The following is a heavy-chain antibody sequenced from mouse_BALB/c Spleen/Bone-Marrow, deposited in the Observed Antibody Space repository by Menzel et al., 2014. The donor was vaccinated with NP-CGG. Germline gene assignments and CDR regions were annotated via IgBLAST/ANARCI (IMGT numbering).Heavy chain of an antibody. J-gene: IGHJ3*01. Sequence: EVQGVEPGPDLVKPSQSLSLTCTVTDYSITSGYSWHWIRQFPGNKLEWMGYIHYSGITNYSPSLKSRISFTRDTSKNQFFPHLNSVTTEDTATYYCARWGKGAWFAYWGQGTLVTVSA. CDR3: ARWGKGAWFAY. CDR1: DYSITSGYS. V-gene: IGHV3-1*02. D-gene: IGHD1-3*01. CDR2: IHYSGIT.